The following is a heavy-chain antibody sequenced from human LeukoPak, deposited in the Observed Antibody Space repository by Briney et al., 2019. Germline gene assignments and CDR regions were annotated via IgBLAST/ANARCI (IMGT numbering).Heavy chain of an antibody. J-gene: IGHJ4*02. V-gene: IGHV4-34*01. D-gene: IGHD6-13*01. Sequence: SETLSLTCAVYGGSFSGHYWSWIRQPPGKGLEWIGEINHSGSTNYNPSLKSRVTISVDTPKNQFSLKLSSVTAADTAVYYCASGLSSSSWYYFDYWGQGTLVTVSS. CDR3: ASGLSSSSWYYFDY. CDR2: INHSGST. CDR1: GGSFSGHY.